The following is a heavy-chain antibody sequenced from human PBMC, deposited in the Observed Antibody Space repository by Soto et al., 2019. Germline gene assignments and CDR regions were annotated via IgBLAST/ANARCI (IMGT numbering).Heavy chain of an antibody. V-gene: IGHV3-7*05. J-gene: IGHJ4*02. CDR3: AREYSGYETPRENDY. CDR1: TFTFSNYW. CDR2: IDQDGSAE. D-gene: IGHD5-12*01. Sequence: GSLRLSCAASTFTFSNYWMSWVRQAPGKGLEWVANIDQDGSAEYYVDSVKGRFTISRDNAKNLLYLQMSSLRVEDTAVYYCAREYSGYETPRENDYWGQGTLVTVSS.